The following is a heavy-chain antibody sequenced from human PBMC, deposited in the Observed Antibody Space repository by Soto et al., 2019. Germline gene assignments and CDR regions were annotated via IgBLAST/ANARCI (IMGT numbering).Heavy chain of an antibody. CDR1: GFTFGDYA. CDR3: AKAAWGSNTRYFQY. J-gene: IGHJ1*01. V-gene: IGHV3-9*01. CDR2: ISWDSNTL. Sequence: EVQLVESGGGLVQPGRSLRLSCAASGFTFGDYAMHWVRQAPGKGLEWVSGISWDSNTLGYADSVKGRFTISRDKAKNSLYLQMDSLRPEDTAMYFCAKAAWGSNTRYFQYWGQGTLVTVSS. D-gene: IGHD3-16*01.